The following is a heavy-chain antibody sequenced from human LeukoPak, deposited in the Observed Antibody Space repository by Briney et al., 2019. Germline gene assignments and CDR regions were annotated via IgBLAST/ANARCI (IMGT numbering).Heavy chain of an antibody. D-gene: IGHD6-13*01. V-gene: IGHV3-48*04. J-gene: IGHJ6*03. CDR3: VRDPSYGSSWYYYMDV. CDR2: ISSSSFKI. Sequence: GGSLRLSCAASGFTFSSYWMSWVRQAPGKGLEWVSYISSSSFKIGYADSVKGRFTISRDNSKNSLYLQMDSLRVEDTAVYYCVRDPSYGSSWYYYMDVWGKGTTVTVSS. CDR1: GFTFSSYW.